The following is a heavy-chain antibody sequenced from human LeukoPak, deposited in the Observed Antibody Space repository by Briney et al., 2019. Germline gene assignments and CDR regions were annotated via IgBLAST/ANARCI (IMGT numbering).Heavy chain of an antibody. J-gene: IGHJ4*02. V-gene: IGHV3-23*01. Sequence: PGGSLRLSCAASGFTFSNYAMSWVRQAPGKGLEWVSAISGSAASTYYADSVKGRFTISRDNSKNTLYLQMNSLRAEDTAVYYCAKDREVTSYYFDYWGQGTLVTVSS. CDR3: AKDREVTSYYFDY. D-gene: IGHD3-10*01. CDR1: GFTFSNYA. CDR2: ISGSAAST.